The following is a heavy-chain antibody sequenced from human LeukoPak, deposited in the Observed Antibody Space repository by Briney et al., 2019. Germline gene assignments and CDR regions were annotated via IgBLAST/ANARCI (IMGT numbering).Heavy chain of an antibody. CDR1: GFTFSSYA. CDR3: AKDRVVRGVTHFFDY. CDR2: ISGSGGST. J-gene: IGHJ4*02. D-gene: IGHD3-10*01. Sequence: PGGSLRLSCAASGFTFSSYAMSWVRQAPGKGLEWVSAISGSGGSTYYADSVKGRFTISRDNSKNTLYLQMNSLRAEDTAVCYCAKDRVVRGVTHFFDYWGQGTLVTVSS. V-gene: IGHV3-23*01.